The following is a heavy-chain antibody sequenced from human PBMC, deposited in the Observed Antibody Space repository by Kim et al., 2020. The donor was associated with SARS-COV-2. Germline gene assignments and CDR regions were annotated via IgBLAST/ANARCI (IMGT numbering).Heavy chain of an antibody. CDR3: ARGSRIAAAGTVDP. Sequence: ASVKVSCKASGYTFTSYAMHWVRQAPGQRLEWMGWINAGNGNTKYSQKFQGRVTITRDTSASTAYMELSSLRSEDTAVYYCARGSRIAAAGTVDPWGQGTLVTVSS. CDR1: GYTFTSYA. CDR2: INAGNGNT. J-gene: IGHJ5*02. D-gene: IGHD6-13*01. V-gene: IGHV1-3*01.